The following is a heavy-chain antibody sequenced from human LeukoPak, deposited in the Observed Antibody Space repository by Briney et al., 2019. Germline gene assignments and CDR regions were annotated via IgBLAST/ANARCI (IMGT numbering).Heavy chain of an antibody. CDR2: SIPIFGTA. CDR1: AGTFSSYA. J-gene: IGHJ6*02. CDR3: ARDLSTLPHYDFWSGYYPKWYYYFGMDV. Sequence: SVKLSCKSSAGTFSSYAISRVRQAPGHRLEWMGGSIPIFGTANYAQSFQGRVTITADESTSTACMELSSLRSEDTAVFYCARDLSTLPHYDFWSGYYPKWYYYFGMDVWGQGTTVTVSS. D-gene: IGHD3-3*01. V-gene: IGHV1-69*13.